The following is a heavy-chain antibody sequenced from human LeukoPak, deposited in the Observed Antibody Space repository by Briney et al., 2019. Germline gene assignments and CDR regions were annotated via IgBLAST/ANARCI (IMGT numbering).Heavy chain of an antibody. CDR2: INPNSGGT. J-gene: IGHJ4*02. V-gene: IGHV1-2*02. CDR1: GYTFTGYY. CDR3: ARLIEYSYEIGDY. Sequence: ASVKVSCKASGYTFTGYYMHWVRQAPGQGLEWMGWINPNSGGTNYAQKFQGRVTMTRDTSISTAYMELSRLRSDDTAVYYCARLIEYSYEIGDYWGQGTLVTVSS. D-gene: IGHD5-18*01.